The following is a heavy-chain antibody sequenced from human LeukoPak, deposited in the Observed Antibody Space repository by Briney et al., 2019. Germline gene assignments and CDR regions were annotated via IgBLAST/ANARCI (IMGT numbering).Heavy chain of an antibody. CDR1: GFTFRSYG. CDR3: AKGQTTDRYYYYYYGMDV. CDR2: ISYDGSNK. V-gene: IGHV3-30*18. J-gene: IGHJ6*04. D-gene: IGHD4-17*01. Sequence: GGSLRLSCAASGFTFRSYGMHWVRQAPGKGREWVAVISYDGSNKYYADSVKGRFTISRDNSKNTLYLQMNSLRAEDTAVYYCAKGQTTDRYYYYYYGMDVWGKGTTVTVSS.